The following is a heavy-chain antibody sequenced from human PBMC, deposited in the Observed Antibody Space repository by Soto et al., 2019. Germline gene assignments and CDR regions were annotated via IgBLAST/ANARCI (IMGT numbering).Heavy chain of an antibody. V-gene: IGHV1-3*01. D-gene: IGHD1-26*01. J-gene: IGHJ6*02. Sequence: QVQLVQSGAEVKKPGASVKVSCKASGYTFTSYAMHWVRQAPGQRLEWMGWINAGNGNTKYSQKFQGRVTITRDTSASTAYMELSSLRSEDTAVYYCARGISRGGATGYYYYYGMDVWGQGTTVTVSS. CDR2: INAGNGNT. CDR3: ARGISRGGATGYYYYYGMDV. CDR1: GYTFTSYA.